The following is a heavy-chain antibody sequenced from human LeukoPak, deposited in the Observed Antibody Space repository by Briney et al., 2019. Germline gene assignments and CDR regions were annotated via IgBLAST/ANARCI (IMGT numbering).Heavy chain of an antibody. Sequence: QPGRSLRLSCAASGFTFSSYAMHWVRQAPGKGLEWVAVISYDGSNKYYADSVKGRFTISRDNSKNTLYLQMNSLRAEDTAVYYCAKDPGLGFWSGYYRGSGWFDPWGQGTLVTVSS. J-gene: IGHJ5*02. CDR2: ISYDGSNK. V-gene: IGHV3-30-3*01. D-gene: IGHD3-3*01. CDR1: GFTFSSYA. CDR3: AKDPGLGFWSGYYRGSGWFDP.